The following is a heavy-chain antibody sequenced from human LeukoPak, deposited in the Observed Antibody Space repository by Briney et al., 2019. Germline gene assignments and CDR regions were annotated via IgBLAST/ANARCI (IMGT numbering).Heavy chain of an antibody. V-gene: IGHV1-2*02. CDR3: AREMSSSSYLLN. CDR1: GYTFTGYY. D-gene: IGHD6-6*01. Sequence: AASVTVSCKASGYTFTGYYMHWVRQAPGQGLEWMGWINPNSGGTNYAQKFQGRVTMTRDTSISTAYMELSRLRSDDTAVYYCAREMSSSSYLLNWGQGTLVTVSS. J-gene: IGHJ4*02. CDR2: INPNSGGT.